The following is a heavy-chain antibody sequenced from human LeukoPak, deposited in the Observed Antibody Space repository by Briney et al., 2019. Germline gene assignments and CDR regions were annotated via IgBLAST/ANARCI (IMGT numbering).Heavy chain of an antibody. Sequence: SETLSLTCTVSGGSISSSSYYWGWIRQPPGKGLEWIGSIYYSGSTYYNPSLKSRVTISVDTSKNQFSLKLSSVTAADTAVCYCARHGAVTTYYYYYYGMDVWGQGTTVTVSS. J-gene: IGHJ6*02. CDR1: GGSISSSSYY. V-gene: IGHV4-39*01. D-gene: IGHD4-17*01. CDR2: IYYSGST. CDR3: ARHGAVTTYYYYYYGMDV.